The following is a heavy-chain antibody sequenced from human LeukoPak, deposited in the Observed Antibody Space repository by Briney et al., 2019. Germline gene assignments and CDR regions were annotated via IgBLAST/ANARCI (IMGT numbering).Heavy chain of an antibody. CDR3: ARTPNDFWSGYYFDY. J-gene: IGHJ4*02. Sequence: GESLKISCTASGYSFSKYWIGWVRQTPGKGLEWMGFIYSDESLIRYSPSFEGQVTISADKSISTAYLQWSSLKASDTAMYYCARTPNDFWSGYYFDYWGQGTLVTVSS. CDR1: GYSFSKYW. V-gene: IGHV5-51*01. D-gene: IGHD3-3*01. CDR2: IYSDESLI.